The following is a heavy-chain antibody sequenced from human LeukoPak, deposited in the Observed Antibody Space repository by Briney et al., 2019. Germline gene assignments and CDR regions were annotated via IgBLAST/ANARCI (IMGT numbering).Heavy chain of an antibody. CDR3: ARGGSYLRYYGMDV. J-gene: IGHJ6*02. V-gene: IGHV4-30-2*01. CDR1: GGSISSGGYS. D-gene: IGHD1-26*01. CDR2: IYHSGST. Sequence: SQTLSLTCAVSGGSISSGGYSWSWIRQPPGKGLEWIGYIYHSGSTYYNPSLKSRVTISVDRSKNQFSLKLSSVTAADTAVYYCARGGSYLRYYGMDVWGRGTTVTVSS.